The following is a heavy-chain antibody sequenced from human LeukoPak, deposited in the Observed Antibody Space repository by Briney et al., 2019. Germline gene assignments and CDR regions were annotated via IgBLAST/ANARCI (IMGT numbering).Heavy chain of an antibody. V-gene: IGHV3-21*01. Sequence: PGGSLRLSCAASGFTFSSYSMNWVRQAPGKGLEWVSSISSSSSYIYYADSVKGRFIISRDNAKNSLYLQMNSLRAEDTAVYYCARAGGFKYYYDSSGYSSFDYWGQGTLVTVSS. CDR2: ISSSSSYI. CDR1: GFTFSSYS. D-gene: IGHD3-22*01. CDR3: ARAGGFKYYYDSSGYSSFDY. J-gene: IGHJ4*02.